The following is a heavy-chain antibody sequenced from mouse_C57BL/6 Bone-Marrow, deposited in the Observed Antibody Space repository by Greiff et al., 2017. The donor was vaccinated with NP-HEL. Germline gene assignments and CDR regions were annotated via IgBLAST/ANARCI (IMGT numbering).Heavy chain of an antibody. CDR3: ARGTVVATSDY. D-gene: IGHD1-1*01. CDR2: INPSTGGT. V-gene: IGHV1-42*01. CDR1: GYSFTGYY. J-gene: IGHJ2*01. Sequence: VQLQQSGPELVKPGASVKISCKASGYSFTGYYMNWVKQSPEKSLEWIGEINPSTGGTTYNQKFKAKATLTVDKSSSTAYMQLKSLTSEDSAVYYCARGTVVATSDYWGQGTTLTVSS.